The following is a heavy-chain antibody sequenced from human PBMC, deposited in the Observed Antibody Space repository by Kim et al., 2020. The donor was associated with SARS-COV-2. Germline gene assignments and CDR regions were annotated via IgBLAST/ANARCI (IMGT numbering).Heavy chain of an antibody. D-gene: IGHD2-2*02. V-gene: IGHV4-34*01. CDR3: ARGRAGVVPSPILGIGPHYDYYAMDV. CDR2: INHSGST. J-gene: IGHJ6*02. Sequence: SETLSLTCAVYGGSFSGFHWRWIRQPPGKGLEWIGEINHSGSTNYNPSLKSRVTISVDTSKSQFSLKLNFVTAADTAVYYCARGRAGVVPSPILGIGPHYDYYAMDVWGRGTTVTVSS. CDR1: GGSFSGFH.